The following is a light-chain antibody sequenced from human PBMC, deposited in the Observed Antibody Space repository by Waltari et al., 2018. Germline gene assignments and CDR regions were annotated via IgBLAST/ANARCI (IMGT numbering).Light chain of an antibody. J-gene: IGKJ3*01. V-gene: IGKV3-20*01. Sequence: EIVLTQSPGTLSLSPRERATLSCRASQGVSSSYLAWYQPKPGQAPRLLIYGASSRATGIPDRFSGSGSGTDVTLTISRLEPEDFAVYYCQQYGSSSGAFGPGTKVDIK. CDR2: GAS. CDR3: QQYGSSSGA. CDR1: QGVSSSY.